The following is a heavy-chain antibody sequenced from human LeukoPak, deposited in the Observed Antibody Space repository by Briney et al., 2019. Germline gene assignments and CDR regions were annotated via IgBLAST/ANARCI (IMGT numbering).Heavy chain of an antibody. CDR3: ARVNQLLPYYYYGMDV. CDR2: IYYSGST. CDR1: GGSISSGGYY. Sequence: SQTLSLTCTVSGGSISSGGYYWSWIRQHPGKGLEWIGYIYYSGSTYYNPSLKSRVTISVDTSKNQFSLKLSSVTAADTAVYYCARVNQLLPYYYYGMDVWGQGTTVTVSS. J-gene: IGHJ6*02. D-gene: IGHD2-2*01. V-gene: IGHV4-31*03.